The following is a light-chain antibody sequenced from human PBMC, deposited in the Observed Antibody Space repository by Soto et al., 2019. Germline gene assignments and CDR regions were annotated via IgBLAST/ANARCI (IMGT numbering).Light chain of an antibody. CDR1: SSYVGAYNS. CDR2: EVS. CDR3: SSYTSTSVM. Sequence: QSALTQPASVSGSPGQSITISCTGTSSYVGAYNSVSWYQQHPGKAPKLIIYEVSNRPSGVSNRFSGSKSGNTASLTISGLQAEDETDYYCSSYTSTSVMFGGGTKLTVL. J-gene: IGLJ3*02. V-gene: IGLV2-14*01.